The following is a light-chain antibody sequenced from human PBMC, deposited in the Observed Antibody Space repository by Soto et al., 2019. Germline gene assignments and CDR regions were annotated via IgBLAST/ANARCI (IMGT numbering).Light chain of an antibody. Sequence: DIVMTQSPLSLPVTPGEPASISCRSSQSLLHSDGYNYLDWFLQRPGHSPQLLIYLGSSRASGVPARFSGSGSGTDFTLKISRVEAEDVGVYYCMQALQTPLTFGGGTKVDIK. V-gene: IGKV2-28*01. CDR2: LGS. CDR3: MQALQTPLT. CDR1: QSLLHSDGYNY. J-gene: IGKJ4*01.